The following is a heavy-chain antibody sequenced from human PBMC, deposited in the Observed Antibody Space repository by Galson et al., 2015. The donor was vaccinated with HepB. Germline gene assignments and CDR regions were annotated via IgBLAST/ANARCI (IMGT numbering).Heavy chain of an antibody. CDR2: INAGNGNT. V-gene: IGHV1-3*01. D-gene: IGHD6-13*01. CDR1: GYTFTNYA. J-gene: IGHJ4*02. Sequence: SVKVSCKASGYTFTNYAIHWVRQAPGQRLEWMGWINAGNGNTKYSQNFQGRVTITRDTSASTAYMELSSLRSEDTAVYYCARGRWVAHSADYYFDYWGRGTLVTVSS. CDR3: ARGRWVAHSADYYFDY.